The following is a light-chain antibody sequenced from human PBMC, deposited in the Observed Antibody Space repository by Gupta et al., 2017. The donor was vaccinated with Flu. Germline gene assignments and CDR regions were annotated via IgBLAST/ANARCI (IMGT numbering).Light chain of an antibody. J-gene: IGKJ2*01. CDR1: QSVGSN. CDR2: GAS. V-gene: IGKV3-15*01. Sequence: EVVMTQSPATLSVALGERATLSCRASQSVGSNLAWYQQKPGQAPRLLIFGASVSDANVPATFSGRGSGVDFTLTSSSVQSEDSAFYYCQQYYAWPPYTFGQGTKLEI. CDR3: QQYYAWPPYT.